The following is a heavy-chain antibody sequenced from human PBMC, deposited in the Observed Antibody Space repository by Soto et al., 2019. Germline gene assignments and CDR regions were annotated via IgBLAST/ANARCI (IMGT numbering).Heavy chain of an antibody. CDR2: IYPGDSDT. D-gene: IGHD4-17*01. V-gene: IGHV5-51*01. J-gene: IGHJ4*02. CDR3: AREAHGDYPDGYFDY. Sequence: GESLKISCKGSGYSFTSYWIGWVRQIPGKGLEWMGIIYPGDSDTRYSPSFQGQVTISADKSISTAYLQWSSLKASDTAMYYCAREAHGDYPDGYFDYWGQGTLVTVSS. CDR1: GYSFTSYW.